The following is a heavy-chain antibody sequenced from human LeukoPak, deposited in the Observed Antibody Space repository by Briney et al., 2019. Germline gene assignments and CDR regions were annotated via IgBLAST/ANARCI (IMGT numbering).Heavy chain of an antibody. Sequence: ASVKVSCKASGYTFTSYAMHWARQAPGQRLEWMGWINAGNGNTKYSQEFQGRVTITRDTSASTAYMELSSLRSEDMAVYYCARGGELWFGESFFDYWGQGTLVTVSS. CDR3: ARGGELWFGESFFDY. V-gene: IGHV1-3*03. D-gene: IGHD3-10*01. CDR1: GYTFTSYA. J-gene: IGHJ4*02. CDR2: INAGNGNT.